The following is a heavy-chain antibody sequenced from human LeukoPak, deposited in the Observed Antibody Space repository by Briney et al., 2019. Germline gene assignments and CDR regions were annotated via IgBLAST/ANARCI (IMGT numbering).Heavy chain of an antibody. CDR1: GFTFSNAW. CDR3: TIPYDYVWGSYQVVDY. J-gene: IGHJ4*02. CDR2: IKSKTDGGTT. V-gene: IGHV3-15*01. D-gene: IGHD3-16*02. Sequence: GGSLRLSCAASGFTFSNAWMSWVRQAPGKGLEWVGRIKSKTDGGTTDYAAPVKGRFTISRDDSKNTLYLQMNSLKTEDTAVYYCTIPYDYVWGSYQVVDYWGQGTLVTVSS.